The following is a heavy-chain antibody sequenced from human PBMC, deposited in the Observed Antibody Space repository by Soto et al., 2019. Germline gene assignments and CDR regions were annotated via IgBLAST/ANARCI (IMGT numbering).Heavy chain of an antibody. Sequence: QVQLQESAPGLVEPSGTLSLTCAVSGDSISSSHWWSWVRQPPGKGLEWIGEIFHSGATKYNPSLESRVTMSVDKSNNQLSLKLRSVTAADTAVYYCARQLERGDLPEGFEYWGQGTLATVSS. CDR2: IFHSGAT. V-gene: IGHV4-4*02. D-gene: IGHD1-1*01. CDR3: ARQLERGDLPEGFEY. J-gene: IGHJ4*02. CDR1: GDSISSSHW.